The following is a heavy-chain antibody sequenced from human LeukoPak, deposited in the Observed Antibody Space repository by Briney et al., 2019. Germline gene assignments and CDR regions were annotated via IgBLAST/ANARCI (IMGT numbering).Heavy chain of an antibody. V-gene: IGHV3-23*01. CDR3: AKPIGSYGDYVSFDY. D-gene: IGHD4-17*01. CDR2: LSNSGYIT. CDR1: GFSFSSYG. Sequence: GGSLRLSCAASGFSFSSYGMTWVRQAPGKGLEWVSILSNSGYITYYADSVKGRFTISRDNSKNSLYLQMNSLRAEDTAVYYCAKPIGSYGDYVSFDYWGQGTLVTVPS. J-gene: IGHJ4*02.